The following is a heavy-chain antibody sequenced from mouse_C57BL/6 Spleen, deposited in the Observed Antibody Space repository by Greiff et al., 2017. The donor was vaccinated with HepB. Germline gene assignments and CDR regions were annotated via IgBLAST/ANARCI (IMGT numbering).Heavy chain of an antibody. CDR2: ISSGGDYI. D-gene: IGHD1-1*01. CDR3: TRVGTVGNFDY. V-gene: IGHV5-9-1*02. Sequence: EVKLMESGEGLVKPGGSLKLSCAASGFTFSSYAMSWVRQTPEKRLEWVAYISSGGDYIYYADTVKGRFTISRDNARNTLYLQMSSLKSEDTAMYYCTRVGTVGNFDYWGQGTTLTVSS. J-gene: IGHJ2*01. CDR1: GFTFSSYA.